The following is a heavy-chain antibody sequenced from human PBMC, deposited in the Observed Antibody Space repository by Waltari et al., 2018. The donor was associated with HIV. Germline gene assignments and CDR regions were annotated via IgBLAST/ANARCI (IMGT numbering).Heavy chain of an antibody. CDR3: STRPRIGAAATRYLQY. CDR1: GYTLSDLA. Sequence: QVQLIQSGAEVKEPGASVKVSCKISGYTLSDLAVHWVRQAPGGGLQWMGGFDPEDGEILYAQNFQGRVTMTEDTSTDTTYMELSSLRFEDMAKYYCSTRPRIGAAATRYLQYWGQGTLVIVSS. CDR2: FDPEDGEI. D-gene: IGHD6-13*01. J-gene: IGHJ1*01. V-gene: IGHV1-24*01.